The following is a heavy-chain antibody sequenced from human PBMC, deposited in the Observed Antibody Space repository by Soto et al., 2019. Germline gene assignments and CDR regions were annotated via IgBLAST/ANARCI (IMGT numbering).Heavy chain of an antibody. CDR2: IYYSGST. V-gene: IGHV4-59*01. J-gene: IGHJ4*02. CDR3: ARVATGTPYFYY. CDR1: GGSISSYY. Sequence: SETLSLTCTVSGGSISSYYWIWIRQPPGKGLEWIGYIYYSGSTNYNPSLQSRVTISVDTSKNQFSLKLTSVTAADTAVYYCARVATGTPYFYYCGQGAPVTVSS. D-gene: IGHD1-1*01.